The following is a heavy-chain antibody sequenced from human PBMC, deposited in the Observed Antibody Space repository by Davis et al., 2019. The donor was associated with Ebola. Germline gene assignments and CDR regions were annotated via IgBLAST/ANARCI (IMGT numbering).Heavy chain of an antibody. CDR2: ISYDGSNK. V-gene: IGHV3-30*04. Sequence: PGGSLRLSCAASGFTFSSYAMHWVRQAPGKGLEWVAVISYDGSNKYYADSVKGRFTISRDNSKNTLYLQMNSLRAEDTAVYYCARGGGSPGDYWGQGTLVTVSS. CDR3: ARGGGSPGDY. CDR1: GFTFSSYA. J-gene: IGHJ4*02.